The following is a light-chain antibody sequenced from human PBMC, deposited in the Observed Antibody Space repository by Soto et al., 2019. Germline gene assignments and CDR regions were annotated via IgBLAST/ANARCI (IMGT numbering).Light chain of an antibody. CDR3: QQYGSSPWT. J-gene: IGKJ1*01. CDR1: QSGLHSSNGNNY. CDR2: WSY. V-gene: IGKV4-1*01. Sequence: DIEMTQSPDSLSVSLGERATINCRSSQSGLHSSNGNNYIAWYQQKPGQPPKLLIYWSYTRESGVPDRFIGSGSGTEFTLTVSSLQAEDVEVYYCQQYGSSPWTFGQGTNVDIK.